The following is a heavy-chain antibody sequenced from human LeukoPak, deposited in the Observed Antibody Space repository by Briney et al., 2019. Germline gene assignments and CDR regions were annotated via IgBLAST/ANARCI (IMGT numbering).Heavy chain of an antibody. V-gene: IGHV5-51*01. D-gene: IGHD2-15*01. CDR1: GYSFTRYY. CDR3: ARYRYCSGGNCYGPDY. J-gene: IGHJ4*02. Sequence: GESLKISCKGSGYSFTRYYIGWVRQMPGKGLEWMGIIYPGDSDTRYSPSFQGQVTISADKSISTAYLQWSSLKASDAAMYYCARYRYCSGGNCYGPDYWGQGTLVTVSS. CDR2: IYPGDSDT.